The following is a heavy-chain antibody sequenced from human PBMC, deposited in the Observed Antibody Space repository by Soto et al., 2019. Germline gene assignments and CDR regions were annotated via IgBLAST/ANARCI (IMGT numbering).Heavy chain of an antibody. CDR3: VKDNNRADPG. CDR1: GFTFSTNG. J-gene: IGHJ4*02. CDR2: ISGNSDST. V-gene: IGHV3-23*01. Sequence: EVQLLESGGGLVQPGGSLRLSCVASGFTFSTNGMIWVRQPPGKGLEWVSIISGNSDSTFYADAVKGRFTVSRDNSKNTLYLQMNSLRVEDTAMYYCVKDNNRADPGWGQGTLVTVSS.